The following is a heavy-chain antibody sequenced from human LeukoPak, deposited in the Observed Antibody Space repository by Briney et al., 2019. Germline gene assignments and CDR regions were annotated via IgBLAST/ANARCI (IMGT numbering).Heavy chain of an antibody. V-gene: IGHV4-39*01. Sequence: SATLSLTCTVSGGSISSSSYYWGWIRQPPGQGLEWIGSIYYSGSTYYNPSLKSRVTISVDTSKNQFSLKLSSVTAADTAVYYCARSFHIVVVVAATFQFDYWGQGTLVTVSS. J-gene: IGHJ4*02. CDR2: IYYSGST. CDR3: ARSFHIVVVVAATFQFDY. D-gene: IGHD2-15*01. CDR1: GGSISSSSYY.